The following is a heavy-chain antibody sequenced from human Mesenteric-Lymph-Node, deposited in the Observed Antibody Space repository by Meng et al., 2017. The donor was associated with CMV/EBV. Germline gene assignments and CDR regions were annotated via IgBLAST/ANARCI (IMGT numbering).Heavy chain of an antibody. CDR1: GLTFSSYW. Sequence: GGSLRLSCAASGLTFSSYWMSWVRQAPGKGLEWVDNIKQDGSEKYYVDSVKGRFTISRDNAKNSLYLKMNSLRAEDTAVYYCARSRIDWGFWGQGTLVTVSS. D-gene: IGHD3-16*01. CDR3: ARSRIDWGF. J-gene: IGHJ4*02. CDR2: IKQDGSEK. V-gene: IGHV3-7*01.